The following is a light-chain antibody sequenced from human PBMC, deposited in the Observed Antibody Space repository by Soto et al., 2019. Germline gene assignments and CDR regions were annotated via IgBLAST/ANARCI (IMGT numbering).Light chain of an antibody. CDR2: AIS. CDR1: ETVYDRQ. J-gene: IGKJ1*01. CDR3: QQFGSSWWT. Sequence: EIVMKQSPASLSVSTGESVTLSCRSSETVYDRQLAWYQQRAGQAPRLLIYAISTRAAGIPDRFSGSGSGTDFTLTISRVEPADSAMYYCQQFGSSWWTFAQGTKV. V-gene: IGKV3-20*01.